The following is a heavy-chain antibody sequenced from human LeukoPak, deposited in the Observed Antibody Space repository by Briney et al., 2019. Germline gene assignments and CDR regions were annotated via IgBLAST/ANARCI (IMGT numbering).Heavy chain of an antibody. CDR3: ARERSDAFDI. Sequence: GGSLRLSCAASGFTFSSYAMHWVRQAPGKGLEWVAVISYDGGNKYYADSVKGRFTISRDTSKTILYLQMNSLRAEDTAVYFCARERSDAFDIWGQGTMVTVSS. CDR2: ISYDGGNK. J-gene: IGHJ3*02. V-gene: IGHV3-30-3*01. D-gene: IGHD4-17*01. CDR1: GFTFSSYA.